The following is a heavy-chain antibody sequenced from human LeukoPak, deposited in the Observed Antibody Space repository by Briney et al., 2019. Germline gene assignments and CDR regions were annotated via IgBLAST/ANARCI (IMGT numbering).Heavy chain of an antibody. J-gene: IGHJ1*01. CDR3: AREGCSGGSCYSWDEYFQH. V-gene: IGHV3-33*08. CDR1: GFTFSSYG. D-gene: IGHD2-15*01. Sequence: GRSLRLSCAASGFTFSSYGMHWVRQAPGKGLEWVAFIRYDGSNKYYADSVKGRFTISRDNAKNSLYLQMNSLRAEDTAVYYCAREGCSGGSCYSWDEYFQHWGQGTLVTVSS. CDR2: IRYDGSNK.